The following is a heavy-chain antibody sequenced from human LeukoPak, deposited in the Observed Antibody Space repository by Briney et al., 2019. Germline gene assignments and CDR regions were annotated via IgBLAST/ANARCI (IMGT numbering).Heavy chain of an antibody. J-gene: IGHJ4*02. D-gene: IGHD3-22*01. CDR1: GYTFTKYG. CDR2: ISTYNGNT. CDR3: ARCYYDSSGYYNY. Sequence: ASVKVSCKASGYTFTKYGITWVRQAPGQGLEWMGWISTYNGNTNYAQKLQGRVTMTTDTSTSTAYMELRSLISDDAAVYYCARCYYDSSGYYNYWGQGTLVTVSS. V-gene: IGHV1-18*01.